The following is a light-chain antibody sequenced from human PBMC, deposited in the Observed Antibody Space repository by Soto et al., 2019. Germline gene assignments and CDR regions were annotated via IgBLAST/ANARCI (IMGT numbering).Light chain of an antibody. J-gene: IGLJ3*02. V-gene: IGLV8-61*01. CDR2: STN. Sequence: VVTQEPSFSVSPGGTVTLTCGLSSGSVSTTNYPSWYQQTPGQAPRTLMYSTNTRSSGVPDRFSGSIVGNKAALTITGAQADDESDYYCVLYMGSGTWVFGGGTKLTVL. CDR3: VLYMGSGTWV. CDR1: SGSVSTTNY.